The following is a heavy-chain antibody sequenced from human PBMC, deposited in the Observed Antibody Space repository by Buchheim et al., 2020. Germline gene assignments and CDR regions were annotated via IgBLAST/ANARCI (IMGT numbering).Heavy chain of an antibody. D-gene: IGHD1-26*01. CDR2: INHSGSA. V-gene: IGHV4-34*01. CDR3: ARVVLGSYYLDY. Sequence: QVQLQQWGAGLLKPSETLSLTCAAYGGSFSGYYWSWIRQPPGKGLEWIGEINHSGSANYNPSLKSRVTISVDTSKNQFSLKLSSVTAADTAVYYCARVVLGSYYLDYWGQGTL. CDR1: GGSFSGYY. J-gene: IGHJ4*02.